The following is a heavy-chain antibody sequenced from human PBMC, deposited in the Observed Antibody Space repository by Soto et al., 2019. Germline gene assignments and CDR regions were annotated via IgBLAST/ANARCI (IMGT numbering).Heavy chain of an antibody. J-gene: IGHJ6*02. V-gene: IGHV4-34*01. CDR1: GGSFSGYY. CDR3: ARVDYDFWSGYSRKAMDV. D-gene: IGHD3-3*01. CDR2: IYHRGIT. Sequence: SETLSLTCAVSGGSFSGYYWSWIRQPPGKGLEWIGEIYHRGITNYNPSLKSRVTISVDTSKNHFSLKVSSVTAADTAVYYCARVDYDFWSGYSRKAMDVWGQGTTVTVSS.